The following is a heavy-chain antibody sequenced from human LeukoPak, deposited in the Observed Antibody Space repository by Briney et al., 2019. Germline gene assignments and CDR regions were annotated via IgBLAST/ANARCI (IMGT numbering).Heavy chain of an antibody. CDR1: GYTFTSYY. J-gene: IGHJ4*02. V-gene: IGHV1-46*01. Sequence: ASVKVSCKASGYTFTSYYMHWVRQAPGQGLEWMGIINPSGGSTSYAQKFQGRVTMTRDTSTSTVYMELSSLRSEDTAVYYCARGVGSSAGRFLLFDYWGQGTLVTVSS. CDR2: INPSGGST. D-gene: IGHD6-6*01. CDR3: ARGVGSSAGRFLLFDY.